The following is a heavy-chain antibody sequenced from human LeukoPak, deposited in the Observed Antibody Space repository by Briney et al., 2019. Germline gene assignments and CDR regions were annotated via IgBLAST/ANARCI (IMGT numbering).Heavy chain of an antibody. V-gene: IGHV4-34*01. Sequence: SETLSLTCAVYGGSFSGYYWSWIRQPPGKGLEWIGEINHSGSTNYNPSLKSRVTISVDTSKNQFSLKLSSVTAADTAVYYCARGVLWFGELRHWGQGTLVTVSS. D-gene: IGHD3-10*01. CDR1: GGSFSGYY. J-gene: IGHJ4*02. CDR3: ARGVLWFGELRH. CDR2: INHSGST.